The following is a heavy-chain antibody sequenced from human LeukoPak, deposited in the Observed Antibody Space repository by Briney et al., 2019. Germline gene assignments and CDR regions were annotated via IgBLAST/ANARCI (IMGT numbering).Heavy chain of an antibody. D-gene: IGHD6-19*01. Sequence: GGSLRLSCAASGFTFSSYAMHWVRQAPGKGLEYVSAISSNGGSTYYANSVKGRFTISRDNSKNTLYLQMNSLRAEDTAVYYCARESVGSGWYRAVGRNFDYWGQGTLVTVSS. V-gene: IGHV3-64*01. CDR2: ISSNGGST. CDR1: GFTFSSYA. CDR3: ARESVGSGWYRAVGRNFDY. J-gene: IGHJ4*02.